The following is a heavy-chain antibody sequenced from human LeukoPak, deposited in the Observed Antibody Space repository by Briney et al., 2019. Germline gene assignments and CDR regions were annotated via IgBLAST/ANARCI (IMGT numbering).Heavy chain of an antibody. CDR2: ISSSGSTI. CDR3: ARVRDYDFWSGPYYIDV. D-gene: IGHD3-3*01. Sequence: GGSLRLSCAASGFTFSSYEMNWVRQAPGKGLEWVSYISSSGSTIYYADSVKGRFTISRDNAKNSLYLQMNSLRAEDTAVYYCARVRDYDFWSGPYYIDVWGKGTTVTVSS. V-gene: IGHV3-48*03. CDR1: GFTFSSYE. J-gene: IGHJ6*03.